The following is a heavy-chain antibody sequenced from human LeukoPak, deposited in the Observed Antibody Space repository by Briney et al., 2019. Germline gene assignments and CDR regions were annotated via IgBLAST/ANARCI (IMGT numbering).Heavy chain of an antibody. Sequence: GRSLTLSCAASGFTFSSYAMHWVRQAPGKGQEWVAVISYDGSNKFYADSVKGRFTFSRDNSKNTLYLQMNSLRAEDTAVYYCAKGMIVDYWGQGTLVTVSS. D-gene: IGHD3-22*01. CDR2: ISYDGSNK. V-gene: IGHV3-30*04. J-gene: IGHJ4*02. CDR3: AKGMIVDY. CDR1: GFTFSSYA.